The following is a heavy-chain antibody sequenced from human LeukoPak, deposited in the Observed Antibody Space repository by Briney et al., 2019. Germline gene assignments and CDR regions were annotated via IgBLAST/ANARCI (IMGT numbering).Heavy chain of an antibody. CDR3: FKFAAGPDPYYP. V-gene: IGHV1-24*01. CDR1: GYTLTELS. D-gene: IGHD6-25*01. CDR2: FDPEDGET. J-gene: IGHJ5*02. Sequence: ASVKVSCKVSGYTLTELSVHWVRQAPGKGLEWMGGFDPEDGETIYAQKFQGRVTMTEDTSTDTAYMELNNLKSEDTAIYYCFKFAAGPDPYYPWGQGTLVTVSS.